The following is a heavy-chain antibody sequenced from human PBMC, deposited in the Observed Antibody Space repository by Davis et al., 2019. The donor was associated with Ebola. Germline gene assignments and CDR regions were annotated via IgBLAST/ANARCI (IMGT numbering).Heavy chain of an antibody. D-gene: IGHD6-13*01. V-gene: IGHV3-53*01. CDR2: IYSGGST. CDR1: GFTFSSYA. CDR3: TRGRGGSSWELY. J-gene: IGHJ4*02. Sequence: GESLKISCAASGFTFSSYAMSWVRQAPGKGLKWVSVIYSGGSTYYADSVKGRFTISRDSSRNTLYLQMNSLRADDTATYYCTRGRGGSSWELYWGRGTLVAVSS.